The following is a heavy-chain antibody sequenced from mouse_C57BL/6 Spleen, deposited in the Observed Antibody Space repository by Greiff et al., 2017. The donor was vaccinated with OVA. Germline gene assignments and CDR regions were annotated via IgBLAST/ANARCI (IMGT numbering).Heavy chain of an antibody. Sequence: VQLQQSGAELVRPGASVTLSCKASGYTFTDYEMHWVKQTPVHGLEWIGAIDPETGGTAYNQKFKGKAILTAAKSSSTAYMELRSLTSEDSAVYYCTRGGFSTAWFAYWGQGTLVTVSA. J-gene: IGHJ3*01. D-gene: IGHD6-2*01. CDR1: GYTFTDYE. CDR2: IDPETGGT. CDR3: TRGGFSTAWFAY. V-gene: IGHV1-15*01.